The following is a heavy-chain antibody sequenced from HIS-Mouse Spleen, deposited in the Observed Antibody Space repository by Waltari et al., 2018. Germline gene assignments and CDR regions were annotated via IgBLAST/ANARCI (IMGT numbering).Heavy chain of an antibody. Sequence: QVTLRESGPALVKPTQTLTLTCTFSGISLSTSGMCVSWIRQPRGKALEWLARIDWDDDKNYSTALKTRLTISRDSSKNQVVRTMTNMDPLDTATYYCARIAEGYTSGWYAFDYWGQGTLVTVSS. CDR3: ARIAEGYTSGWYAFDY. CDR1: GISLSTSGMC. CDR2: IDWDDDK. D-gene: IGHD6-19*01. V-gene: IGHV2-70*15. J-gene: IGHJ4*02.